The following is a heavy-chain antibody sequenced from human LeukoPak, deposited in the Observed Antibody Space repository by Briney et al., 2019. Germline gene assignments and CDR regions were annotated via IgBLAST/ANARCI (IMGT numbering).Heavy chain of an antibody. D-gene: IGHD1-14*01. CDR2: INPNSGGT. V-gene: IGHV1-2*02. Sequence: GASVKVSCKASGYTFTGYYMHGVRQAPGQGLEWMGWINPNSGGTNYAQKFQGRVTMTRDTSISTAYMELSRLRSDDTAVYYCAREPGPDHPFDYWGQGTLVTVSS. CDR3: AREPGPDHPFDY. CDR1: GYTFTGYY. J-gene: IGHJ4*02.